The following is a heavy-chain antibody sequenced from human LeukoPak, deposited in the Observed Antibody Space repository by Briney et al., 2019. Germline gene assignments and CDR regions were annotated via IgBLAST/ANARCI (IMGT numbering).Heavy chain of an antibody. D-gene: IGHD5-12*01. CDR2: ISGSGGST. V-gene: IGHV3-23*01. J-gene: IGHJ4*02. Sequence: GGSLRLSCAATGFTFSSYAMSWVRQAPGKGLEWVSAISGSGGSTYYADSVKGRFTISRDNSKNTLYLQMNSLRAEDTAVYYCAPLGVATWLDYWGQGTLVTVSS. CDR1: GFTFSSYA. CDR3: APLGVATWLDY.